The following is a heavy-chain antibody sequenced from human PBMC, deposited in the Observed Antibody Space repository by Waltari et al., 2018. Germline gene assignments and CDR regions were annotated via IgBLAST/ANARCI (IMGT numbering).Heavy chain of an antibody. V-gene: IGHV3-9*01. CDR3: AKDRHGYFQPVDS. J-gene: IGHJ4*02. Sequence: EVQLVESGGGLVQPGRSLRLSCAASGFTFDDYAMHWVRQAPGKGLEWVSGISWNSGSIGYADSVKGRFTISRDNSKNTLSLQMNSLRAEDTAIYYCAKDRHGYFQPVDSWGQGTLVTVSS. D-gene: IGHD3-22*01. CDR1: GFTFDDYA. CDR2: ISWNSGSI.